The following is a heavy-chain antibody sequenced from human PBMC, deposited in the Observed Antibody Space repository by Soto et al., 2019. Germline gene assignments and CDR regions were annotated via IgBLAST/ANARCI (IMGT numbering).Heavy chain of an antibody. CDR2: IYYSGST. Sequence: SETLSLTCTVSGGCISSSSYYWGWIRQPPGKGLEWIGSIYYSGSTYYNPSLKSRVTISVDTSKNQFSLKLSSVTAADTAVYYCARLGNRYCSSTSCYENYYYYMDVWGKGTTVTVS. CDR1: GGCISSSSYY. J-gene: IGHJ6*03. CDR3: ARLGNRYCSSTSCYENYYYYMDV. V-gene: IGHV4-39*01. D-gene: IGHD2-2*01.